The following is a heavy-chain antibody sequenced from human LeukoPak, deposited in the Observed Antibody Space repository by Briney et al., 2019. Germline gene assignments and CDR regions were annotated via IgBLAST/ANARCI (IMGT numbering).Heavy chain of an antibody. D-gene: IGHD3-10*01. CDR2: ISSTSTTI. Sequence: GGSLRLSCAASGFTFSTYSMNWVRQAPRKGLEWVSYISSTSTTIYYTGSVKGRFTISRDNAKNSLYLQMNSLRDEDTAVYYCARDRMVRGVNDAFDIWGQGTMVTVSS. J-gene: IGHJ3*02. CDR3: ARDRMVRGVNDAFDI. CDR1: GFTFSTYS. V-gene: IGHV3-48*02.